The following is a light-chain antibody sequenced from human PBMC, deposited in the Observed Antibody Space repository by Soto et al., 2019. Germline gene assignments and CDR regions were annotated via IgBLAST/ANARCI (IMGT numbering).Light chain of an antibody. J-gene: IGLJ1*01. V-gene: IGLV2-8*01. Sequence: QSALTQPASVSGSPGQSITISCTGTSSDIGGYNSVSWYQQHPGKAPKLMIYEVSNRPSGIPDRFSGSKSGYTAFLTVSGLQAEDEADYYCSSFVGGNTYVFGTGTKLTVL. CDR1: SSDIGGYNS. CDR2: EVS. CDR3: SSFVGGNTYV.